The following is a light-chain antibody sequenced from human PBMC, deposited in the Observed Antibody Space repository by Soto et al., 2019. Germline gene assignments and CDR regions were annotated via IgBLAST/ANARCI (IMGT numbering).Light chain of an antibody. J-gene: IGLJ2*01. CDR2: EGS. Sequence: QSVLTQPASVSGSPGQSITISCTGTSSDVGSYNLVSWYQQHPGKAPKLMIYEGSKRPSGVSNRFSCSKSGNTASLTISGLQAEDEADYYRCSYAGSSTFVVFVGGIKLTVL. CDR1: SSDVGSYNL. CDR3: CSYAGSSTFVV. V-gene: IGLV2-23*03.